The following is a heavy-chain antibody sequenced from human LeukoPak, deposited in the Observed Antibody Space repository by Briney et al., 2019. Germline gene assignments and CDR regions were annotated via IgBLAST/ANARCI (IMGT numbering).Heavy chain of an antibody. D-gene: IGHD2-2*01. Sequence: PSETLSLTCTVSGGSISSSSYYWGWIRQPPGKGLEWIGSIYYSGSTYYNPSLKSRVTISVDTSKNQFSLKLSSVTAADTAVYYCATFPGVAFSLGYCSSTSCGGFGYWGQGTLVTVSS. CDR1: GGSISSSSYY. CDR3: ATFPGVAFSLGYCSSTSCGGFGY. J-gene: IGHJ4*02. CDR2: IYYSGST. V-gene: IGHV4-39*01.